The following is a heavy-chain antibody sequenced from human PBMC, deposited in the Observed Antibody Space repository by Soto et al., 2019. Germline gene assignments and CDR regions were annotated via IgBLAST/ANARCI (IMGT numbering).Heavy chain of an antibody. CDR2: FSGGSGTT. V-gene: IGHV3-23*01. D-gene: IGHD1-1*01. Sequence: VQLLESGGGLVQPGGSLRLSCVVSGFSLGNYGVTWVRQAPGKGLEWVSGFSGGSGTTHYRDSVKGRFTISRDDSKSTVYLQMNSLGVDDTAVYYCVKWNGYGDYWGQGTLVTVSS. CDR1: GFSLGNYG. CDR3: VKWNGYGDY. J-gene: IGHJ4*02.